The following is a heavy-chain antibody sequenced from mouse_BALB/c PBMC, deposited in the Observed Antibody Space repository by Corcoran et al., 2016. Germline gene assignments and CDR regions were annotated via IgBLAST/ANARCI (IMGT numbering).Heavy chain of an antibody. CDR2: INPNNGGT. J-gene: IGHJ3*01. CDR3: ARGIYYDHGGFAY. Sequence: EVQLQQSGPELVKPGASVKISCKTSGYTFTEYTMHWGKQSHGQSLEWIGGINPNNGGTSYNQKFKGKATLTVDKYSSTAYMELRSLTSEDSAVYYGARGIYYDHGGFAYWGQGTLVTVSA. CDR1: GYTFTEYT. D-gene: IGHD2-4*01. V-gene: IGHV1-18*01.